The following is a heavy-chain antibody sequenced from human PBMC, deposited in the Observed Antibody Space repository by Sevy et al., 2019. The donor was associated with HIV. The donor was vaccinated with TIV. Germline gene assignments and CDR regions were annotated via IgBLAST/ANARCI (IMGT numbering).Heavy chain of an antibody. D-gene: IGHD3-16*01. Sequence: GGSLRLSCAASGFTFSSYAMHWVRQAPGKGLEWVAVISYDGSNKYYADSVTGRFTISRDNSKNTLYLQMNSLRTEDTAVYYCAPSRGLGYFDYWGWGTLVTVSS. CDR1: GFTFSSYA. V-gene: IGHV3-30-3*01. CDR3: APSRGLGYFDY. J-gene: IGHJ4*02. CDR2: ISYDGSNK.